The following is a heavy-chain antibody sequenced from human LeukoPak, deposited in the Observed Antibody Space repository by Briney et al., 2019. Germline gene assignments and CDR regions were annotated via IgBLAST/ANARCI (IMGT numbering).Heavy chain of an antibody. J-gene: IGHJ1*01. CDR1: GGSISNSY. Sequence: PSETLSLTCTLSGGSISNSYWSWIRQPPGKGLEWIGYVYSSGSTSYNPSLRSRVTISVDTSKNQFSLKLSSVTAAGTAVYYCARQVAYGGNSVYFQHWGQGTLVTVSS. CDR3: ARQVAYGGNSVYFQH. CDR2: VYSSGST. V-gene: IGHV4-59*01. D-gene: IGHD4-23*01.